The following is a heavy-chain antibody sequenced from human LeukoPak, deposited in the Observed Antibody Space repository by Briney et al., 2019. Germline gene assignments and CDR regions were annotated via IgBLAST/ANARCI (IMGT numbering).Heavy chain of an antibody. Sequence: GGSLRLSCAASGFTFSSYGMHWVRQAPGKGLEWVAVISYDGSNKYYADSVKGRFTISRDNSKNTLYLQMNSLRAEDTAVYYCAKEGYYYDSSGYSTYAEYFQHWGQGTLVTVSS. CDR1: GFTFSSYG. J-gene: IGHJ1*01. CDR2: ISYDGSNK. D-gene: IGHD3-22*01. V-gene: IGHV3-30*18. CDR3: AKEGYYYDSSGYSTYAEYFQH.